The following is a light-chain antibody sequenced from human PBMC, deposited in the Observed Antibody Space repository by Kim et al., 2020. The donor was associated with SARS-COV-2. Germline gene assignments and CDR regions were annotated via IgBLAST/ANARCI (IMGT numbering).Light chain of an antibody. CDR2: DVS. V-gene: IGLV2-11*01. Sequence: GQSVTISCTGTSRDVGCYNYVSWYQQHPGKAPKLMIYDVSKRPSGVPDRFSGSKSGNTASLTISGLQAEDEADYYCCSYAGSYTFVFGTGTKVTVL. CDR1: SRDVGCYNY. CDR3: CSYAGSYTFV. J-gene: IGLJ1*01.